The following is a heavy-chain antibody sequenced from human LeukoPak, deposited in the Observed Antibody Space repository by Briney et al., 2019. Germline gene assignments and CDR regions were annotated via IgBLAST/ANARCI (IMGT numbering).Heavy chain of an antibody. D-gene: IGHD1-26*01. Sequence: PGGSLRLSCAASGFTFSSYAMHWVRQAPGEGLEWVAVISYDGSNKYYADSVKGRFTISRDNSKNTLYLQMNSLRAEDTAVYYCARNHYSGSWGYFDYWGQGTLVTVSS. CDR2: ISYDGSNK. J-gene: IGHJ4*02. V-gene: IGHV3-30*01. CDR1: GFTFSSYA. CDR3: ARNHYSGSWGYFDY.